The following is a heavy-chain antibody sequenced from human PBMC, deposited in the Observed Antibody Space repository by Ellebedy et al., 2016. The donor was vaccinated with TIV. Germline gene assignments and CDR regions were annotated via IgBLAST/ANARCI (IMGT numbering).Heavy chain of an antibody. CDR3: AKARVGYYSGGSCFFDY. D-gene: IGHD2-15*01. V-gene: IGHV3-23*01. Sequence: GGSLRLXXAASGFTFSSYAMSWVRQAPGKGLEWVSAISGSGGSTYYADSVKGRFTISRDNSKNTLYLQMNSLRAEDTAVYYCAKARVGYYSGGSCFFDYWGQGTLVTVSS. CDR1: GFTFSSYA. J-gene: IGHJ4*02. CDR2: ISGSGGST.